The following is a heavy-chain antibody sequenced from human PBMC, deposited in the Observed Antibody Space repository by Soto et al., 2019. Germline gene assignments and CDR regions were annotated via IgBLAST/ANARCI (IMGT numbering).Heavy chain of an antibody. CDR3: ARDASGIAARLGGWSKNYYYYMDV. D-gene: IGHD6-6*01. CDR1: GGSFSGYY. J-gene: IGHJ6*03. Sequence: SETLSLTCAVYGGSFSGYYWSWIRQPPGKGLEWIGEINHSGSTNYNPSLKSRVTISVDTSKNQFSLKLSSVTAADTAVYYCARDASGIAARLGGWSKNYYYYMDVWGKGTTVTVSS. V-gene: IGHV4-34*01. CDR2: INHSGST.